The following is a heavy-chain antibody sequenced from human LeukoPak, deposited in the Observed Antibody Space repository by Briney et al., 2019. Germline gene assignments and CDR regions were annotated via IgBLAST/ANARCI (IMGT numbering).Heavy chain of an antibody. V-gene: IGHV1-2*02. CDR2: INPNSGGT. Sequence: ASVKVSCKASGYTFTGYYMHWVRQAPGQGLEWMGWINPNSGGTNYAQKFQGRVTMTRDTSISTAYMELSRLRSDDTAVYYCARGPYYYDSRGYYYSYWGRGTLVTVSS. CDR1: GYTFTGYY. J-gene: IGHJ4*02. D-gene: IGHD3-22*01. CDR3: ARGPYYYDSRGYYYSY.